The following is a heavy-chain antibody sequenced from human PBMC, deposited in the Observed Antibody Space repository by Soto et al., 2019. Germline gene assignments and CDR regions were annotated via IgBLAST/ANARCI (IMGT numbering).Heavy chain of an antibody. J-gene: IGHJ4*02. D-gene: IGHD5-18*01. Sequence: PGGSLRLSCAASGFTFSSYAMHWVRQAPGKGLEWVAVISYDGSNKYYADSVKGRFTISRDNSKNTLYLQMNSLRAEDTAVYYCARGQLWSNILLYYFDYWGQGTLVTVSS. V-gene: IGHV3-30-3*01. CDR3: ARGQLWSNILLYYFDY. CDR2: ISYDGSNK. CDR1: GFTFSSYA.